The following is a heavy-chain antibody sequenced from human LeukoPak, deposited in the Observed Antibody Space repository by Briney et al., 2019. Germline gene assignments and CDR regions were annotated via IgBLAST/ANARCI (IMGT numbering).Heavy chain of an antibody. J-gene: IGHJ4*02. CDR3: ARVKSSYGDQYHFDY. D-gene: IGHD4-17*01. Sequence: VISYDAINKYYAVSLKRLFTISIDNSKNTLYLQMNSLRAEDTAVYYCARVKSSYGDQYHFDYWGQGTLVTVSS. V-gene: IGHV3-30-3*01. CDR2: ISYDAINK.